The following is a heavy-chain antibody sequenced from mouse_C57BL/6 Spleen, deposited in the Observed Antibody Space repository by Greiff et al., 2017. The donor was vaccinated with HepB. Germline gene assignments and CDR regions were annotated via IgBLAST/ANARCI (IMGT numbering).Heavy chain of an antibody. J-gene: IGHJ3*01. CDR2: ISSGSSTT. D-gene: IGHD2-4*01. CDR1: GFTFSDYG. CDR3: ARALYEYGVAGFDY. Sequence: EVKLEESGGGLVKPGGSLKLSCAASGFTFSDYGMHWVRQAPEKGLEWVAYISSGSSTTYYADTVKGRFTISRDNAKNTLFLQMTSLRSEDTAMYYGARALYEYGVAGFDYWGQGTLVTVSA. V-gene: IGHV5-17*01.